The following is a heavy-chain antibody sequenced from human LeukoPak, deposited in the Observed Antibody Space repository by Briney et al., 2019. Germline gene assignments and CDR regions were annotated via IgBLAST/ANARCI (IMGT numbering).Heavy chain of an antibody. CDR3: ATSYCSGGSCYSAEYFQH. CDR2: IYPDDSDT. D-gene: IGHD2-15*01. Sequence: GESLKISCKGSGYSFTRYWIGWVRQMPGKGLEWMGIIYPDDSDTRYRPSFQGQVTISADKSISTAYLQWSSLKASDTAMYYCATSYCSGGSCYSAEYFQHWGQGTLVTVSS. V-gene: IGHV5-51*01. J-gene: IGHJ1*01. CDR1: GYSFTRYW.